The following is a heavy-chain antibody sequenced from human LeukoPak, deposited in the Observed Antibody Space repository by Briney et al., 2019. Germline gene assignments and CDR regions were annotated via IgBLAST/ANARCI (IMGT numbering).Heavy chain of an antibody. J-gene: IGHJ4*02. D-gene: IGHD3-9*01. Sequence: GGSLRLSCAASGFTFSSYAMHWVRQAPGKGLGRVAVISYDGSNKYYADSVKGRFTISRDNSKNTLYLQRNSLTAEDTAVYYCARSPRYFDWFFDYWGQGTLVTVSS. CDR1: GFTFSSYA. V-gene: IGHV3-30*04. CDR3: ARSPRYFDWFFDY. CDR2: ISYDGSNK.